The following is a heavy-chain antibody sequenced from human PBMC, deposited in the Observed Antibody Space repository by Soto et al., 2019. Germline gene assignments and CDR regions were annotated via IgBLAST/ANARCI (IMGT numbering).Heavy chain of an antibody. CDR1: VGAIRRYG. Sequence: QVQLVQSGAEVKKPGSSVKVSCTASVGAIRRYGMSWVRQAPGQGLEWMGGIIPIYGSPNYAQRFKGRVTVSADISTNTVYMTLSSLKSEDTAVIYCAGQPNDQEDYYNGMEVWGQGTPVTVSS. CDR2: IIPIYGSP. V-gene: IGHV1-69*06. J-gene: IGHJ6*02. D-gene: IGHD2-8*01. CDR3: AGQPNDQEDYYNGMEV.